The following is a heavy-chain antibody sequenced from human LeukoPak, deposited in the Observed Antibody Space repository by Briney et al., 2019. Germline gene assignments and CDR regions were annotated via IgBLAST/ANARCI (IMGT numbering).Heavy chain of an antibody. J-gene: IGHJ4*02. CDR3: ARGGYNYGYTPYYFDY. CDR2: IWYDASNK. V-gene: IGHV3-33*01. D-gene: IGHD5-18*01. CDR1: GFIFSNYG. Sequence: PGGSLRLSCAASGFIFSNYGMHWVSQALGKGLEWVAVIWYDASNKYYADSVKGRFTISRDNSKNTLYLQMNSLRAEDTAVYYCARGGYNYGYTPYYFDYWGQGTLVTVSS.